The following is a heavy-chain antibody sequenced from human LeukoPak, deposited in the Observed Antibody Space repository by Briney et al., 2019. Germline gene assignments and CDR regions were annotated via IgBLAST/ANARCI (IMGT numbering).Heavy chain of an antibody. V-gene: IGHV3-30*02. Sequence: GGSLRLSCAASGFTFSSYGMHWVRQAPGKGPEWVAFIRYDGSNKYYADSVKGRFTISRGNSKNTLYLQMNSLRAEDTAVYYCAKAGDRRDYFDYWGQGTLVTVSS. CDR3: AKAGDRRDYFDY. CDR2: IRYDGSNK. J-gene: IGHJ4*02. D-gene: IGHD7-27*01. CDR1: GFTFSSYG.